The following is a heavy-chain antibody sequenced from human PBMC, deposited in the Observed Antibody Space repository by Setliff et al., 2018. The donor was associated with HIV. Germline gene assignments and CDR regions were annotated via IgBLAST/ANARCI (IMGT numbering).Heavy chain of an antibody. D-gene: IGHD3-10*01. CDR1: DDPISSYY. CDR2: LYVSGDT. J-gene: IGHJ4*02. Sequence: PSETLSLTCYVTDDPISSYYWSWVRQPAGKGLEWIGRLYVSGDTNYNPSLKSRVTMSLDTSKKHFSLKLKSVTAADTAVYYCAGHFYYSGSGIWAGLDSWGQGTLVTVSS. CDR3: AGHFYYSGSGIWAGLDS. V-gene: IGHV4-4*07.